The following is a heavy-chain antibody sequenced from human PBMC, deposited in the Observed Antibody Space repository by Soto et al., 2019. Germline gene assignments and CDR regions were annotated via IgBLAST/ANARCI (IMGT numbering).Heavy chain of an antibody. CDR1: GFTFSSYS. V-gene: IGHV3-48*02. J-gene: IGHJ4*02. D-gene: IGHD2-15*01. CDR3: ARGPLSFPTVVVVAATADY. CDR2: ISSSSSTI. Sequence: GGSLRLYCAASGFTFSSYSMNWVRQAPGKGLEWVSYISSSSSTIYYADSVKGRFTISRDNAKNSLYLQMNSLRDEDTAVYYCARGPLSFPTVVVVAATADYWGQGTLVTDS.